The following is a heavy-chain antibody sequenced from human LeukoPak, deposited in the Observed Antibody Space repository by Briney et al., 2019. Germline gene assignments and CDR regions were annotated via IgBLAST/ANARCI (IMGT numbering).Heavy chain of an antibody. J-gene: IGHJ5*01. CDR1: GFTFSSYG. Sequence: PGGTLRLSCAASGFTFSSYGMSWVRQAPGKGLEWVSAISGSGGSTYYADSVKGRFTISRDNAKKTLYLQMNSLRAEETAVYYCAKDRHAPGRYCSSTTCFPFDSWGQGTLVTVSS. D-gene: IGHD2-2*01. CDR2: ISGSGGST. V-gene: IGHV3-23*01. CDR3: AKDRHAPGRYCSSTTCFPFDS.